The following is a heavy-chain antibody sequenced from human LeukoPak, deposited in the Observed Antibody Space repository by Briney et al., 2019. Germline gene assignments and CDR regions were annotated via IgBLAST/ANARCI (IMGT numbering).Heavy chain of an antibody. J-gene: IGHJ4*02. CDR3: VRDGAHWDLDY. CDR1: GFSFSTSG. CDR2: IQSDGGNE. V-gene: IGHV3-30*19. D-gene: IGHD7-27*01. Sequence: GRSLRLSCAASGFSFSTSGMHWIRQAPGKGLEWVAFIQSDGGNEYYADSVKGRFTISRDNSKNTVHLQMNSLRAEDTAMYYCVRDGAHWDLDYWGQGTLVTVSS.